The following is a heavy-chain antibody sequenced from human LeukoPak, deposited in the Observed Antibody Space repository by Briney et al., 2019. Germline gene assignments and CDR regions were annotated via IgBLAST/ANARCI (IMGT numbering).Heavy chain of an antibody. CDR2: GVYGGSA. D-gene: IGHD2-2*01. CDR3: ARQFATASADTRGYFDF. Sequence: PSETLSLTCTVSGASISSSNDYWGWIRQAPGKGLEWIGSGVYGGSAHYNPSLKSRATISVHTSKNQFSVKLSSVTAAEAAMYSCARQFATASADTRGYFDFWGQGTVVTVSS. CDR1: GASISSSNDY. V-gene: IGHV4-39*01. J-gene: IGHJ4*02.